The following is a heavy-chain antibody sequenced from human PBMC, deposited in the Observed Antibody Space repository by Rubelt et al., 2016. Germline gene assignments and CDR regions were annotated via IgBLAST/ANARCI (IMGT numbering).Heavy chain of an antibody. V-gene: IGHV3-21*01. J-gene: IGHJ4*02. CDR3: ARDGWAAGNYFDS. Sequence: AASGFTFSSYSMNWVRQAPGKGLEWVSFISSSSSYIKYADSVKGRLTISRDNAKNALYLQMSRLRAEDTPGYYCARDGWAAGNYFDSWGQGTLVTVSS. CDR2: ISSSSSYI. CDR1: GFTFSSYS. D-gene: IGHD6-13*01.